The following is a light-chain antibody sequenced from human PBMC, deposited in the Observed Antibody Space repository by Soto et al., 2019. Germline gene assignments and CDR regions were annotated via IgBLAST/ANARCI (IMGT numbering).Light chain of an antibody. CDR2: DAS. V-gene: IGKV3-11*01. CDR3: QQRGNWIT. Sequence: EIVLTQSPATLSLSPGERATLSCRASQSVSSYLAWYQQKPGQAPRHLIYDASNRATGIPARFSASGSGTDFTLTISSLEPEDSAVYYCQQRGNWITFGPGTRLEIK. CDR1: QSVSSY. J-gene: IGKJ5*01.